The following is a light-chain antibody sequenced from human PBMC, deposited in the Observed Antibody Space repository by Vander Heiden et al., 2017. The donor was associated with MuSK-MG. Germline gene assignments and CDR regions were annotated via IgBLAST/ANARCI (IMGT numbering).Light chain of an antibody. Sequence: HFSLSPSSLSASVGDRVTITCRASQGISSYLAWYQQKPGKAPKLLIYAASTLQSGVPSRFSGSGSGTDFTLTISSLQPEDFATYYCQQLNSYPLTFGGGTKVEIK. J-gene: IGKJ4*01. CDR2: AAS. CDR1: QGISSY. CDR3: QQLNSYPLT. V-gene: IGKV1-9*01.